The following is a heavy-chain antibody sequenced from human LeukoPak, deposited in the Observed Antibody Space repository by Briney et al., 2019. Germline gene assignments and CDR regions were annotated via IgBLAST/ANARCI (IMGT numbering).Heavy chain of an antibody. V-gene: IGHV4-39*01. CDR3: ASRSPGYYDSSGYYEFDY. Sequence: SETLSLTCTVSGGSISGSSYYWGWIRQPPGKGLEWIGSIYYSGSTYYNPSLKSRVTISVDTSKNQFSLKLSSVTAADTAVYYCASRSPGYYDSSGYYEFDYWGQGTLVTVSS. J-gene: IGHJ4*02. CDR1: GGSISGSSYY. CDR2: IYYSGST. D-gene: IGHD3-22*01.